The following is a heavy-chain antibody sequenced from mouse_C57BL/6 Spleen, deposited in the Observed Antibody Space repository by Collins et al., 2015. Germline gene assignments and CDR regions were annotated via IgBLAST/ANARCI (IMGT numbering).Heavy chain of an antibody. J-gene: IGHJ4*01. CDR2: INTYSGVP. CDR3: VRNIYYDYDDGYYYGMDY. V-gene: IGHV9-3*01. D-gene: IGHD2-4*01. CDR1: GFTFTTYG. Sequence: QIQLVQSGPELKKPGETVKISCKASGFTFTTYGMSWVKQAPGKDLKWMGWINTYSGVPTYADDFKGRFAFSLETSANTAYLQINNLKNEDTATYFCVRNIYYDYDDGYYYGMDYWGQGTSVTVSS.